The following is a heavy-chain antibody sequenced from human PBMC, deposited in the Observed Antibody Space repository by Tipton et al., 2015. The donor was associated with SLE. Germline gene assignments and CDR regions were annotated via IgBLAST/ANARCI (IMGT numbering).Heavy chain of an antibody. CDR3: ARTSSGYYDSSAEFDY. V-gene: IGHV3-30*03. D-gene: IGHD3-22*01. CDR2: ISLDGINK. J-gene: IGHJ4*02. Sequence: SLRLSCAASGFTFSSYAMHWVRQAPGKGLEWVAVISLDGINKYYVDSVKGRFTISRDNSKNTLYLQVNSLRTEDTAVYYCARTSSGYYDSSAEFDYWGQGTLVTVSS. CDR1: GFTFSSYA.